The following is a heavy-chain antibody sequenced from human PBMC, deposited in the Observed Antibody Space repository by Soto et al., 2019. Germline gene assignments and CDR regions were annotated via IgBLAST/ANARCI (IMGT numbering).Heavy chain of an antibody. V-gene: IGHV3-30-3*01. J-gene: IGHJ4*02. CDR3: ARGGYYDFWSGSG. Sequence: QVQLVESGGGVVQPGRSLRLSCAASGFTFSSYAIHWVRQAPGKGLEWVAVISYDGSNKYYADSVKGRFTISRDNSKNTLYLQMNSLRAEDTAVYYCARGGYYDFWSGSGWGQGTLVTVSS. CDR2: ISYDGSNK. D-gene: IGHD3-3*01. CDR1: GFTFSSYA.